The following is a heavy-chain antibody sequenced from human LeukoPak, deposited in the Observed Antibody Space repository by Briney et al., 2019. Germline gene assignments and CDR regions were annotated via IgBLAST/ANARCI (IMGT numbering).Heavy chain of an antibody. CDR2: ISYDGSHE. Sequence: GGSLRISCAASGFSFRTYSMHWVRQAPGKGLEWVAVISYDGSHEYYADSVKGRFTISRDNSKNTLYLQMNSLRPEDTAVYYCATGRPRIVGASTTFDYWGQGTLVTVSS. D-gene: IGHD1-26*01. V-gene: IGHV3-30*03. CDR3: ATGRPRIVGASTTFDY. CDR1: GFSFRTYS. J-gene: IGHJ4*02.